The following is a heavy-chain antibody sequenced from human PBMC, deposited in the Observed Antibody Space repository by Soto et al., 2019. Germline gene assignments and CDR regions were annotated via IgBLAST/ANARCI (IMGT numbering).Heavy chain of an antibody. V-gene: IGHV3-30-3*01. CDR3: ARSSNGVVADSFDY. CDR2: ISRDGSNE. J-gene: IGHJ4*02. D-gene: IGHD3-3*01. Sequence: QVQLVASGGGVVQQGRALTLACEASGFTFRRHAIQWVRQAPGKGLEWVAVISRDGSNEYYEDSVKGRFTISRDNSKNSLFLQLNSLRIEDTAVYYWARSSNGVVADSFDYWGKGTLVTVSS. CDR1: GFTFRRHA.